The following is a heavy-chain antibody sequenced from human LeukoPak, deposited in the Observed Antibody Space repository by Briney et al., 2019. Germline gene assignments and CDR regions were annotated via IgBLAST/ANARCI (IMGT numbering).Heavy chain of an antibody. CDR2: IKQDGSEK. D-gene: IGHD3-10*01. Sequence: GGSLRLSCAASGFTFSMYWMSWVRQAPGKGPEWVATIKQDGSEKYYVDSVKGRFTISRDNAKNSLFLQMNSLRAEDTAVYYCARDTYGLFDYWGQGTLVTVSS. CDR1: GFTFSMYW. CDR3: ARDTYGLFDY. J-gene: IGHJ4*02. V-gene: IGHV3-7*01.